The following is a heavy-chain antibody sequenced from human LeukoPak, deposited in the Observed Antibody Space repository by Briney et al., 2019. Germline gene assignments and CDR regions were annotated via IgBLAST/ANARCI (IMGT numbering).Heavy chain of an antibody. CDR2: ISWDGGST. CDR1: GFTFDDYT. V-gene: IGHV3-43*01. J-gene: IGHJ4*02. CDR3: AKSKTAVTTGYLDY. Sequence: GALRLSCAASGFTFDDYTMHWVRQAPGKGLEWASLISWDGGSTYYADSVKGRFTISRDNSKNSLYLQMNSLRTEDTALYYCAKSKTAVTTGYLDYWGQGTLVTVSS. D-gene: IGHD4-17*01.